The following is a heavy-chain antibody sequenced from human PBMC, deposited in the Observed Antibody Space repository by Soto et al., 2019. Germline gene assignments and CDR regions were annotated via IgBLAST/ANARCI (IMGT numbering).Heavy chain of an antibody. J-gene: IGHJ3*02. V-gene: IGHV1-69*06. CDR1: GGTFSDFT. CDR3: ARYWSAGTLYGAFDI. CDR2: IIPMIGAT. Sequence: QVQLVQSGSEVKKPGSSVKVSCKASGGTFSDFTLSWLRQAPGRGLEWMGGIIPMIGATNNAQKLKGRLTITAERSTGTVYMELNSLRSDDTAVYYCARYWSAGTLYGAFDIWGQGTDVTVSP. D-gene: IGHD2-15*01.